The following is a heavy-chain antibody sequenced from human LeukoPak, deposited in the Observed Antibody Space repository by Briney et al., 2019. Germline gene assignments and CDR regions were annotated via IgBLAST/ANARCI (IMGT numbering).Heavy chain of an antibody. CDR2: IYYSGST. Sequence: SQTLSLTCTVSGGSISSGDYYWSWIRQPPGKGLEWIGYIYYSGSTYYNPSLKSRVTISVDTSKNQFSLKLSSVTAADTAVYYCARRPDDSSGYYSHYFDNWRQGTLVTVSS. D-gene: IGHD3-22*01. J-gene: IGHJ4*01. CDR3: ARRPDDSSGYYSHYFDN. V-gene: IGHV4-30-4*08. CDR1: GGSISSGDYY.